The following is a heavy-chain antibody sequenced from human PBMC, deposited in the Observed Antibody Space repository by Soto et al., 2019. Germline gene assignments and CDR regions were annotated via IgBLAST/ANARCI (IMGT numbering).Heavy chain of an antibody. CDR1: GGSFSGYY. V-gene: IGHV4-34*01. CDR2: INHSGST. Sequence: QVQLQQWGAGLLKPSETLSLTCAVYGGSFSGYYWSWIRQPPGKGLEWIGEINHSGSTNYNPSLKSRVTIAVDTSKNQVSLKLSSVNAADTAVYYCARAVAGTGGYYYYYGMDVWGQGTTVTVSS. D-gene: IGHD6-19*01. J-gene: IGHJ6*02. CDR3: ARAVAGTGGYYYYYGMDV.